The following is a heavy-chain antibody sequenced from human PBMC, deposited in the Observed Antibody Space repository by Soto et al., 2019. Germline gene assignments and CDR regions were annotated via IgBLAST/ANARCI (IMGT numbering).Heavy chain of an antibody. J-gene: IGHJ4*02. V-gene: IGHV1-69*13. CDR2: IIPIFGTA. Sequence: SVKVSCKASGGTFSSYAISWVRQAPGQGLEWMGGIIPIFGTANYAQKFQGRVTITADESTSTAYMELSSLRSEDTAVYYCARGGIAARKFGYSLDYWCQGTMVTVSS. D-gene: IGHD6-6*01. CDR1: GGTFSSYA. CDR3: ARGGIAARKFGYSLDY.